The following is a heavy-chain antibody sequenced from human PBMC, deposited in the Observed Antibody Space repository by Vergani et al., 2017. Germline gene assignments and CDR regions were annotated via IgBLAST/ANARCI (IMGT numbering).Heavy chain of an antibody. Sequence: EVQLVQSGAEVKKPGESLRISCKGSGYSFTSYWIGWVRQMPGKGLEWMGIIYPGDSDTRYSPSFQGQVTISADKSISTAYLQWSSLKASDTAMYYCARLSGVVVPAAMFDYWGQGTLVTVSS. J-gene: IGHJ4*02. V-gene: IGHV5-51*01. D-gene: IGHD2-2*01. CDR3: ARLSGVVVPAAMFDY. CDR2: IYPGDSDT. CDR1: GYSFTSYW.